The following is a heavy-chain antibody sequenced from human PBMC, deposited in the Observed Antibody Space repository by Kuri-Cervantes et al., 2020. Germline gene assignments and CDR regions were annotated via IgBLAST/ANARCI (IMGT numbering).Heavy chain of an antibody. CDR3: ARVPQNRHKQLRSEYFQH. Sequence: SVKVSCKASGGTFSSYAISWVRQAPGQGLEWMGGIIPIFGTANYARKFQGRVTITADESTSTAYMELSSLRSEDTAVYYCARVPQNRHKQLRSEYFQHWGQGTLVTVSS. D-gene: IGHD5-12*01. CDR1: GGTFSSYA. V-gene: IGHV1-69*13. CDR2: IIPIFGTA. J-gene: IGHJ1*01.